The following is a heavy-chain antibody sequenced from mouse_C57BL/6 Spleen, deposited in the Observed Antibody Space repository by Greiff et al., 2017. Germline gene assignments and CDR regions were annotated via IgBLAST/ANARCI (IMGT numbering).Heavy chain of an antibody. CDR3: APYYQSFAY. D-gene: IGHD1-1*01. Sequence: VKLMESGAELARPGASVKMSCKASGYTFTSYTMHWVKQRPGQGLEWIGYINPSSGYTKYNQKFKDKATLTADKSSSTAYMQLSSLTSEDSAVYYCAPYYQSFAYWGQGTLVTVSA. CDR1: GYTFTSYT. J-gene: IGHJ3*01. CDR2: INPSSGYT. V-gene: IGHV1-4*01.